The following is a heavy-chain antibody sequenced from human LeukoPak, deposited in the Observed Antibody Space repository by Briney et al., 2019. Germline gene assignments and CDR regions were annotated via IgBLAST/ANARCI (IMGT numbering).Heavy chain of an antibody. D-gene: IGHD2-21*02. CDR2: ISYDGSNK. CDR3: AKQGDGAFDY. CDR1: GFTFSSYG. Sequence: LSGGSLRLSCAASGFTFSSYGMHWVRQAPGKGLEWVAVISYDGSNKYYADSVKGRFTISRDNSKNTLYLQMNSLRAEDTAVYYCAKQGDGAFDYWGQGTLVTVSS. J-gene: IGHJ4*02. V-gene: IGHV3-30*18.